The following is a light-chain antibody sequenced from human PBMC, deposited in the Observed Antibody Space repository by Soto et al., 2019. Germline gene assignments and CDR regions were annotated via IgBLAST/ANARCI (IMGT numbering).Light chain of an antibody. Sequence: QSVLTQPASVSGSPGQSITISCTGTSSDVDGYNYVSWYQQHPGKAPKLMIYEVSNRPSGVSNRFSGSKSGNTASLTISGLQAEDEADYYCSSYTSSSLVFGGGTQLTVL. CDR1: SSDVDGYNY. CDR2: EVS. J-gene: IGLJ2*01. V-gene: IGLV2-14*01. CDR3: SSYTSSSLV.